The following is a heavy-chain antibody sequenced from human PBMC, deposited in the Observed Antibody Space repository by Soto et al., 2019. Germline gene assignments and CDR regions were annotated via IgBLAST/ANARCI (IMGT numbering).Heavy chain of an antibody. J-gene: IGHJ4*02. V-gene: IGHV3-15*01. CDR3: TAIVATIRIFEY. CDR1: GFTFSNAW. D-gene: IGHD5-12*01. CDR2: IKSKTEGGTI. Sequence: EVQLVESGGGLVKPGGSLRLSCAASGFTFSNAWMSWVRQAPGKGLEWVGRIKSKTEGGTIDYAAPVKGRFTISRDDSKHTPYLQMHSLKTKHTAVYYCTAIVATIRIFEYWGQGTLVTVSS.